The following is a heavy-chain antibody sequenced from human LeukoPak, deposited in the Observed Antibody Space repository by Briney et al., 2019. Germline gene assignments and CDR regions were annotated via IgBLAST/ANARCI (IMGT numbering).Heavy chain of an antibody. CDR2: MNPNSGNT. CDR3: ARALDRSYYYVYLS. J-gene: IGHJ5*02. CDR1: GYTFTDFD. D-gene: IGHD3-16*01. Sequence: ASVEVSCKASGYTFTDFDINWVRQAPGRGLEWMGWMNPNSGNTVYAQKFQGRVTMTRDTSINTGRMELTSLTSEDTAVYYCARALDRSYYYVYLSWGQGTVISVSS. V-gene: IGHV1-8*01.